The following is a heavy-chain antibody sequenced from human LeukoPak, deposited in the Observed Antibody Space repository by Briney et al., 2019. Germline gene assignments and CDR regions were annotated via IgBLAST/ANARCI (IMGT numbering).Heavy chain of an antibody. CDR2: IYYSGST. Sequence: SETQSLICTVSGGSVSSGSYYWSWIRQPPGKGLEWIGYIYYSGSTNYNPSLKSRVTISVDTSKNQFSLKLSSVTAADTAVYYCAREARPVYYYGMDVWGQGTTVTVSS. J-gene: IGHJ6*02. V-gene: IGHV4-61*01. CDR1: GGSVSSGSYY. CDR3: AREARPVYYYGMDV. D-gene: IGHD6-6*01.